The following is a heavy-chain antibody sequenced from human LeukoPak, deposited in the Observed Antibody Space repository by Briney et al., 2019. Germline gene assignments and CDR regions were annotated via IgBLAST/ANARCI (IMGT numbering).Heavy chain of an antibody. CDR2: ISSSSTI. Sequence: GESPKISCAASGFTFSSYEMNWVRQAPGKGLEWISYISSSSTIYYADSVKGRFTISRDNAKNSLYLQMSSLRAEDTAVYYCARGVGYCRSSSCYAGIYFDYWGQGTLVTVSS. D-gene: IGHD2-2*01. J-gene: IGHJ4*02. CDR1: GFTFSSYE. CDR3: ARGVGYCRSSSCYAGIYFDY. V-gene: IGHV3-48*03.